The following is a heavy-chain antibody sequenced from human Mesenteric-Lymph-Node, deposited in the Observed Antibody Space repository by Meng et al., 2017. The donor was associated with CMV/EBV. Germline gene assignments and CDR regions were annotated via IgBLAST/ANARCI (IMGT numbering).Heavy chain of an antibody. V-gene: IGHV3-48*01. CDR3: AKERERWLQYYYFDS. CDR2: ISSSSSTI. D-gene: IGHD5-24*01. CDR1: GFTVSSNY. J-gene: IGHJ4*02. Sequence: GESLKISCAASGFTVSSNYMNWVRQAPGKGLEWVSYISSSSSTIYYADSVKGRFTISRDNSKNTLFLQMSSLRAEDTAIYYCAKERERWLQYYYFDSWGQGTLVTVSS.